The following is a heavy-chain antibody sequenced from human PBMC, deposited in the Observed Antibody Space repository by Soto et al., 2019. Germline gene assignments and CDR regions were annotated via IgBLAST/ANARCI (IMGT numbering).Heavy chain of an antibody. J-gene: IGHJ4*02. CDR2: ISGSGGST. V-gene: IGHV3-23*01. Sequence: GGSLRLSCAASGFTFSSYAMSWVRQAPGKGLEWVSAISGSGGSTYYADSVKGRFTISRDNSKNTLYLQMNSLRAEDTAVYYCAKVEDFDWSTTGSLDYWGQGTLVTVSS. CDR1: GFTFSSYA. D-gene: IGHD3-9*01. CDR3: AKVEDFDWSTTGSLDY.